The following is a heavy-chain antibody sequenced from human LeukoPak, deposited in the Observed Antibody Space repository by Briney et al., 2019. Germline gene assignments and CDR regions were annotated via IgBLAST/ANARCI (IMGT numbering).Heavy chain of an antibody. J-gene: IGHJ2*01. D-gene: IGHD4-11*01. CDR3: AKYSNSPYWYFDL. V-gene: IGHV4-4*02. CDR1: GGSISSSNW. CDR2: IYHSGST. Sequence: PSETLSLTCAVSGGSISSSNWWSWVRQPPGKGLEWIGEIYHSGSTNYNPSLKSRVTISVDKSKNQFSLKLSSVTAADTVVYYCAKYSNSPYWYFDLWGRGTLVTVSS.